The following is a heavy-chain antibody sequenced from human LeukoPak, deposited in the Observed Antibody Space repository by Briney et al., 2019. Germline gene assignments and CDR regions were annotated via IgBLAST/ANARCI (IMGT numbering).Heavy chain of an antibody. D-gene: IGHD3-22*01. CDR3: AREGSSGYYAFDY. CDR1: GGTFSSYA. CDR2: IIPIFGTA. Sequence: ASVKVSCKASGGTFSSYAISWVRQAPGQGLEWMGGIIPIFGTANYAQKFQGRVTITADESTSTAYMELSSLRPGDTAVYYRAREGSSGYYAFDYWGQGTLVTVSS. J-gene: IGHJ4*02. V-gene: IGHV1-69*01.